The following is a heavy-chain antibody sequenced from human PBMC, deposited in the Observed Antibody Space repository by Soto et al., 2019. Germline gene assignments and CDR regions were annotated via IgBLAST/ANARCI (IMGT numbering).Heavy chain of an antibody. CDR1: GGSFSGYQ. CDR2: INDSGNI. J-gene: IGHJ6*03. D-gene: IGHD3-10*01. CDR3: ARGLTLWFAELSRRGGYYYDMDV. V-gene: IGHV4-34*01. Sequence: QVQLQQWGAGLLKPSETLSLTCAVYGGSFSGYQWSWIRQTPGKGLEWIGEINDSGNINYNPSLKSRVTILMDTPKKQISLKLSSVTAADTAVYYCARGLTLWFAELSRRGGYYYDMDVWGTGTTVTVSS.